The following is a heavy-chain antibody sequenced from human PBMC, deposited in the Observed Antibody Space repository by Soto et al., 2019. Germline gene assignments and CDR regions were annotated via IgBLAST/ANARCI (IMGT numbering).Heavy chain of an antibody. CDR1: GDIFNNYA. V-gene: IGHV1-69*02. Sequence: QVQLVQSGAEVKKPGSSVKVSCTASGDIFNNYAISWVRQAPGHGLEWMGRIVPVLVVANYAQKFQGRVTITADRSTSTAYMELSSLTSEDTAVYYCAHEWSGGSCSPLNLDYWGQGTLVTVSS. CDR3: AHEWSGGSCSPLNLDY. CDR2: IVPVLVVA. J-gene: IGHJ4*02. D-gene: IGHD2-15*01.